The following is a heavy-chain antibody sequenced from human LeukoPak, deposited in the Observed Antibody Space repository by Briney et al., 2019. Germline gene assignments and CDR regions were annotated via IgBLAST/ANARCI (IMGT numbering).Heavy chain of an antibody. Sequence: ASVNVSCKASGYTFTGYYMHWVRQAPGQGLEWMGWINPNSGGTNYAQKFQGRVTMTRDTSISTAYMELSRLRSDDTAVYYCARATHSSDAFDIWGQGTMVTVSS. CDR1: GYTFTGYY. CDR2: INPNSGGT. V-gene: IGHV1-2*02. D-gene: IGHD1-26*01. CDR3: ARATHSSDAFDI. J-gene: IGHJ3*02.